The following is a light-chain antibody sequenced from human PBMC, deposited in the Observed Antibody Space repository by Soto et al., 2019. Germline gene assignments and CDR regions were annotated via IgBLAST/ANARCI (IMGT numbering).Light chain of an antibody. CDR1: QILLHSNGYNY. Sequence: DIVITHSPLSLPVTPGEPASISFRSSQILLHSNGYNYLDWYLQKPGQSPQLLIYLGSNRASGVPDRFSGSGSGTDFTLKISRVEAEDVGVYYCLQALQTPAFGQGTKVDIK. CDR3: LQALQTPA. V-gene: IGKV2-28*01. CDR2: LGS. J-gene: IGKJ1*01.